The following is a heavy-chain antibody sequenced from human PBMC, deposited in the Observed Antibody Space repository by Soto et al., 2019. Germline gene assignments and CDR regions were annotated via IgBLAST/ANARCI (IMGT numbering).Heavy chain of an antibody. CDR1: GGSISSSSYY. V-gene: IGHV4-39*01. CDR2: IYYSGST. Sequence: SETLSLTCTVSGGSISSSSYYWGWIRQPPGKGLEWIGSIYYSGSTYYNPSLKSRVTISVDTSKNQFSLKLSSVTAADTAVYYCARPAVSGYHNWFDPWGQGTLVTVSS. D-gene: IGHD3-3*01. CDR3: ARPAVSGYHNWFDP. J-gene: IGHJ5*02.